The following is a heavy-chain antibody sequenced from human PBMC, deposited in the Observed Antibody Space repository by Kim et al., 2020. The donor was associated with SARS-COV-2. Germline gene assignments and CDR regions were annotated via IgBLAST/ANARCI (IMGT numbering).Heavy chain of an antibody. CDR2: IYYGGST. V-gene: IGHV4-31*03. J-gene: IGHJ5*02. Sequence: SETLSLTCTVSGVSVASPTYFWNWLRQRPGKGLEWIGYIYYGGSTHYNPSLKSRIPMSIETSKGQFPLNLNXVTAADTAVYYCATGYXXLWWFGNILAPNXXXSWGQXXXVTVSS. CDR1: GVSVASPTYF. CDR3: ATGYXXLWWFGNILAPNXXXS. D-gene: IGHD3-10*01.